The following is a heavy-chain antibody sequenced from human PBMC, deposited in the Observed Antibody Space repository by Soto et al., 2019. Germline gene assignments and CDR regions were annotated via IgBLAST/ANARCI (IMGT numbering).Heavy chain of an antibody. CDR1: GFNFAKYA. D-gene: IGHD2-15*01. Sequence: GGSLRLSCAASGFNFAKYAMNWVRQAPGQGLEWVSAISGGGSTAYYADSVKGRFTISRDNSRNTVHLQMNSLRAEDTAVYYCARGGVVAATPFYFDDWGQGTLVTVSS. CDR3: ARGGVVAATPFYFDD. V-gene: IGHV3-23*01. J-gene: IGHJ4*02. CDR2: ISGGGSTA.